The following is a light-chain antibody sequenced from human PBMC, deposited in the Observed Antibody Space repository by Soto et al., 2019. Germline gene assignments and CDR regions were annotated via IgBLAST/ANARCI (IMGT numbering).Light chain of an antibody. J-gene: IGKJ3*01. CDR2: SAS. CDR3: QQTYSKSPS. V-gene: IGKV1-39*01. Sequence: DIQMTQSPSSLSASVGDRVTISCRASQSISRYLNWYQQNAGKAPKLLMFSASTLQSGVPSRFSGSGSGTHFTLTIDSLQVEDFATYYCQQTYSKSPSFGPGTKVEIK. CDR1: QSISRY.